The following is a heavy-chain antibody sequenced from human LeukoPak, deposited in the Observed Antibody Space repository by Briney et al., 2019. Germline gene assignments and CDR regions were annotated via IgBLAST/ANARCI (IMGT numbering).Heavy chain of an antibody. Sequence: GGSLRLSCVASGFTFDDYGMGWVRHLPGKRLELVAGINWNGGSTGYADSVKGGFTISRDTAKKSLYLQMNSLRAEDAALYYCARGFVEITQFDYWGQGALVTVSS. CDR3: ARGFVEITQFDY. D-gene: IGHD3-10*01. J-gene: IGHJ4*02. V-gene: IGHV3-20*04. CDR1: GFTFDDYG. CDR2: INWNGGST.